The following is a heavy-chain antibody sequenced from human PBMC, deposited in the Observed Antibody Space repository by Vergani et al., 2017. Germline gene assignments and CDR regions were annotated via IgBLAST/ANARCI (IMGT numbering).Heavy chain of an antibody. Sequence: QVQLVQSGAEVKKPGSSVKVSCKASGGTFSSYAISWVRQAPGQGLEWMGGIITIFGTANYAQKFQGRVTITADESTSTAYMELSSLRSEDTAVYYCARSSFWGGYYSIAQYYYYYMDVWGKGTTVTVSS. V-gene: IGHV1-69*01. CDR1: GGTFSSYA. CDR2: IITIFGTA. J-gene: IGHJ6*03. D-gene: IGHD3-3*01. CDR3: ARSSFWGGYYSIAQYYYYYMDV.